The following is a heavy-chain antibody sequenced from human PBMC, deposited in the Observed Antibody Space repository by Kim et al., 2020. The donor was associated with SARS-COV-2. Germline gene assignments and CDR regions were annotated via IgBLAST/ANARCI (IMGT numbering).Heavy chain of an antibody. CDR3: ARALHYDFWSGTTDY. Sequence: ASVKVSCKASGYTFTSYYMHWVRQAPGQGLEWMGIINPSGGSTSYAQKFQGRVTMTRDTSTSTVYMELSSLRSEDTAVYYCARALHYDFWSGTTDYWGQGTLVTVSS. D-gene: IGHD3-3*01. CDR1: GYTFTSYY. CDR2: INPSGGST. V-gene: IGHV1-46*01. J-gene: IGHJ4*02.